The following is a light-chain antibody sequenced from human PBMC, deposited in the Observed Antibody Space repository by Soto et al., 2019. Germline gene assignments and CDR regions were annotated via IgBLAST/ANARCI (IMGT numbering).Light chain of an antibody. CDR2: VAS. V-gene: IGKV3-20*01. Sequence: EIVLTQSPGTPSLSSGERDTLSCRASQSISSNFLAWYQQKPGQAPRLLIYVASSRASVIPDRFSSSGSGTDFTLTISNLEPEDFAVYYCQQYGSSVITFGQGTRLETK. CDR1: QSISSNF. CDR3: QQYGSSVIT. J-gene: IGKJ5*01.